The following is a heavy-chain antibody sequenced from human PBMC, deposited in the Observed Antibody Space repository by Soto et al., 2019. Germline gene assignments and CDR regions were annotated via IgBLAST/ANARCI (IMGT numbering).Heavy chain of an antibody. Sequence: QVPLVQSGAEVKKPGSSVKVSCKASGGTFSSYPISWVRQAPGQGLEWMGRIIPILGIANYAQQFQGRVTITADQYTSTAYMELSSLRSEDTAVYYCASDSHYYGSGSYLYRGQGTLVPVSS. V-gene: IGHV1-69*02. CDR3: ASDSHYYGSGSYLY. J-gene: IGHJ4*02. D-gene: IGHD3-10*01. CDR1: GGTFSSYP. CDR2: IIPILGIA.